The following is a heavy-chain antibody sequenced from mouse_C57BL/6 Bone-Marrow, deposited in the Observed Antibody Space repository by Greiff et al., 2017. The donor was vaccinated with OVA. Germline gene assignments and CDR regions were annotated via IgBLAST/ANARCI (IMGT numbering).Heavy chain of an antibody. D-gene: IGHD2-3*01. CDR3: AREGDGYYLFAY. CDR2: INPGSGGT. J-gene: IGHJ3*01. CDR1: GYAFTNYL. Sequence: QVQLKQSGAELVRPGTSVKVSCKASGYAFTNYLIEWVKQRPGQGLEWIGVINPGSGGTNYNEKFKGKATLTADKSSSTAYMQLSSLTSEDSAVYFCAREGDGYYLFAYWGQGTLVTVSA. V-gene: IGHV1-54*01.